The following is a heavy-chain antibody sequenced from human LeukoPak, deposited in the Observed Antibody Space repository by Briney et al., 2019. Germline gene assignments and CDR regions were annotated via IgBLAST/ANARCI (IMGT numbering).Heavy chain of an antibody. J-gene: IGHJ4*02. CDR1: GGSISSGGYY. D-gene: IGHD3-9*01. CDR2: IYYSGST. Sequence: SETLSLTCTVSGGSISSGGYYWSWIRQHPGKGLEWIGYIYYSGSTYYNPSLKGRVTISVDTSKNQFSLKLSSVTAADTAVYYCARDWYDILTGYYRGFDYWGQGTLVTVSS. CDR3: ARDWYDILTGYYRGFDY. V-gene: IGHV4-31*03.